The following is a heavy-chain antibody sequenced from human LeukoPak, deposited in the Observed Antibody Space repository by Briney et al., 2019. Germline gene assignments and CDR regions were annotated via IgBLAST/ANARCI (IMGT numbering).Heavy chain of an antibody. Sequence: GGSLRLSCAASGFTFSTYSMSWVRQAPGMGLEWVSSISSSSTYIYYADSVKGRFTISRDNTKNSLYLQMNSLKTEDTAVYYCTTESGTFDYWGQGTLVTVSS. CDR2: ISSSSTYI. CDR3: TTESGTFDY. CDR1: GFTFSTYS. V-gene: IGHV3-21*03. D-gene: IGHD1-7*01. J-gene: IGHJ4*02.